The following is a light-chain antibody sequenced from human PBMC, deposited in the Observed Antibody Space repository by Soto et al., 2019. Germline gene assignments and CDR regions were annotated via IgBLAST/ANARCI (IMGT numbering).Light chain of an antibody. V-gene: IGLV2-14*01. J-gene: IGLJ1*01. CDR1: SNDIGAYKY. CDR3: SSYTTGSTLYV. CDR2: EVS. Sequence: QSALSPPPSVSVSPGQSIPISCTGSSNDIGAYKYVSWYQQYPGKAPKLIIFEVSNRPSGVSNRFSGSKSGNTASLTIAGLQAEDEDDYHCSSYTTGSTLYVFGGGTKV.